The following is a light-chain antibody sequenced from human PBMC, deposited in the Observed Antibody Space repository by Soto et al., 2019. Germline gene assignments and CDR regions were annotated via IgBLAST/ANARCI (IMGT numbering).Light chain of an antibody. Sequence: QSPLTQPASASGSPGHSITISFTGTSSDGGGYDYVSWYQQHPGKAPKPMIYEVSNRPSGVSNRFSGSKSGNTASLTISGLQAEDEADSYCSSYTSSSTSYGFGPGTKVTVL. J-gene: IGLJ1*01. V-gene: IGLV2-14*01. CDR1: SSDGGGYDY. CDR3: SSYTSSSTSYG. CDR2: EVS.